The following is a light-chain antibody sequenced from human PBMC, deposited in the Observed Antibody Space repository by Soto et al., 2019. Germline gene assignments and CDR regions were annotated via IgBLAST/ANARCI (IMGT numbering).Light chain of an antibody. CDR1: SSDVGGYDY. Sequence: QSVLTQPASVSGSPGQSITISCTGTSSDVGGYDYVSWYQQHPGKAPKFIIYEVSNRPSGISNRFSGSKSGNTASLTISGLQAEDEADYYCTSYTSSSARVFGTGTKVTV. V-gene: IGLV2-14*01. J-gene: IGLJ1*01. CDR3: TSYTSSSARV. CDR2: EVS.